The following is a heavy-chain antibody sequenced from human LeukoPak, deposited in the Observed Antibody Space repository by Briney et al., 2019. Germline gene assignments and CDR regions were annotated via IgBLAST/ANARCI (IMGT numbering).Heavy chain of an antibody. Sequence: GSLRLSCAASGFTFSSYAMSWVRQAPGKGLEWVSAISGSGGSTYYADSVKGRFTISRDNSKNTLYLQMNSLRAEDTAVYYCAMGYCSGGSCYGYYYYYMDVWGKGTTVTVSS. D-gene: IGHD2-15*01. CDR3: AMGYCSGGSCYGYYYYYMDV. V-gene: IGHV3-23*01. CDR1: GFTFSSYA. CDR2: ISGSGGST. J-gene: IGHJ6*03.